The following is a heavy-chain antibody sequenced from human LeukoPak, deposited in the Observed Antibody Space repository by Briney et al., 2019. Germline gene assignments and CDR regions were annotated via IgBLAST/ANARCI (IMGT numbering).Heavy chain of an antibody. V-gene: IGHV4-59*01. CDR3: ARDITGTVDY. CDR2: IYYSGST. CDR1: GGSTSSYY. D-gene: IGHD1-20*01. J-gene: IGHJ4*02. Sequence: SETLSLTCTVSGGSTSSYYWSWIRQPPGKGLEWIGYIYYSGSTNYNPSLKSRVTISVDTSKNQFSLKLSSVTAADTAVYYCARDITGTVDYWGQGTLVTVSS.